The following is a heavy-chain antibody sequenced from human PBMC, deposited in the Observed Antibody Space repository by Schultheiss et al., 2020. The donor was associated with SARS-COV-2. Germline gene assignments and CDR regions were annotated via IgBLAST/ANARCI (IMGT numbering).Heavy chain of an antibody. V-gene: IGHV1-46*01. J-gene: IGHJ5*02. D-gene: IGHD4-17*01. CDR2: INPSAGSI. Sequence: ASVKVSCKASGYTFTGYYMHWVRQAPGQGLEWMGIINPSAGSISYAQKFQGRVTMTRDTSISTAYMELSRLRSDDTAVYYCARAGRGTVPNAGWFDPWGQGTLVTVSS. CDR1: GYTFTGYY. CDR3: ARAGRGTVPNAGWFDP.